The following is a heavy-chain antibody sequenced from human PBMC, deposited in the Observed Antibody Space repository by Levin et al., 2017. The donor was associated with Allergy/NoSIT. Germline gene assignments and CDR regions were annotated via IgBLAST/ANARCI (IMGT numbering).Heavy chain of an antibody. J-gene: IGHJ6*02. Sequence: SGPTLVKPTQTLTLTCTFSGFSLSTTGVGVGWIRQPPGKALECLALIYWNDDKHYSPSLRSRLTITKDTSKKEVVLTMTNREPLETAAYYCAHIGAAVTRSRRVLIRGGRMDVWGQGTTVTVSS. CDR3: AHIGAAVTRSRRVLIRGGRMDV. V-gene: IGHV2-5*01. D-gene: IGHD3-10*01. CDR2: IYWNDDK. CDR1: GFSLSTTGVG.